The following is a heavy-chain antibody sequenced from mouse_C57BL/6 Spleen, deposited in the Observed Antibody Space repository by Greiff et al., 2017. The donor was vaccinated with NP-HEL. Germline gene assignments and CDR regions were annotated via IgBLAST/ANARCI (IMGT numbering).Heavy chain of an antibody. D-gene: IGHD3-1*01. CDR2: IDPSDSET. J-gene: IGHJ1*03. V-gene: IGHV1-52*01. Sequence: QVQLQQPGAELVRPGSSVKLSCKASGYTFTSYWMHWVKQRPIQGLEWIGNIDPSDSETHYNQKFKDKATLTVDKSSSTAYMQLSSLTSEDSAVYYCARGANSNWYFDVWGTGTTVTVSS. CDR3: ARGANSNWYFDV. CDR1: GYTFTSYW.